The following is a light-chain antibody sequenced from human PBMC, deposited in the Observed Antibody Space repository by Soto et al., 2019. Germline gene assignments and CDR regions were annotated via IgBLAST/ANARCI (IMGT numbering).Light chain of an antibody. Sequence: DIQLTQSPSSLSASVGDRVTITCRASHSISTYLNWYQQKPGKAPSLLIYTTSSLQSGVPSRFSGSGSGTYFTLTIGGLQPADFAIYYCQQSYSSPYTFGLGTKVQIK. CDR2: TTS. J-gene: IGKJ2*01. V-gene: IGKV1-39*01. CDR3: QQSYSSPYT. CDR1: HSISTY.